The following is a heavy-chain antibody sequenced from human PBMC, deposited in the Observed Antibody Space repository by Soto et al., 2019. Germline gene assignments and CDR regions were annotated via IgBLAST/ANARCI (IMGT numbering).Heavy chain of an antibody. D-gene: IGHD4-17*01. Sequence: SETLSLTCTVSGGSISSSSYYWGWIRQPPGKGLEWIGSIYYSGSTYYNTSLKSQVTISVDTSKNQFSLKLSSVTAAETAVYYCARTSILRVLSFDPWGQGTLVTVSS. V-gene: IGHV4-39*01. CDR2: IYYSGST. CDR1: GGSISSSSYY. CDR3: ARTSILRVLSFDP. J-gene: IGHJ5*02.